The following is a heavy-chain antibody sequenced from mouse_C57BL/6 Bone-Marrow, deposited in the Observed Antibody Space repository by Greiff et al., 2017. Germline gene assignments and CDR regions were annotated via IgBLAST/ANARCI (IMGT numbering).Heavy chain of an antibody. CDR3: AIRAKDGGFYAMDY. V-gene: IGHV5-6*01. J-gene: IGHJ4*01. Sequence: EVHLVESGGDLVKPGGSLKLSCAASGFTFSSYGMSWVRQTPDKRMEWVATISSSGSYTYYPDSVKGRFTISRDNAKNTLYLQMSSLKSEDTAMYYCAIRAKDGGFYAMDYWGQGTSVTVSS. CDR1: GFTFSSYG. CDR2: ISSSGSYT. D-gene: IGHD3-1*01.